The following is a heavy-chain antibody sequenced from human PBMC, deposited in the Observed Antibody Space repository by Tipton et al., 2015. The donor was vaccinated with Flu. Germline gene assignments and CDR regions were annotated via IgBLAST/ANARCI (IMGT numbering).Heavy chain of an antibody. CDR3: ARHYYDDSGYYYFDY. J-gene: IGHJ4*02. CDR1: GGSISNYY. Sequence: TLSLTCTVSGGSISNYYWSWIRQPAGQGLEWIGRIDTSGTANYNPSLKSRVTISVDTSKNQFSLKLSSVTAADTAVYYCARHYYDDSGYYYFDYWGQGTLVTVSS. D-gene: IGHD3-22*01. V-gene: IGHV4-4*07. CDR2: IDTSGTA.